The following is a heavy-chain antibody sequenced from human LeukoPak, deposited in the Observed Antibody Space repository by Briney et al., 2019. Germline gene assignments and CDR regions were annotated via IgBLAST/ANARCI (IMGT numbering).Heavy chain of an antibody. CDR1: GGSVSSGSYY. CDR2: IYYSGST. V-gene: IGHV4-61*01. J-gene: IGHJ4*02. CDR3: ARAVMYSSSWSYFDY. Sequence: SETLSLTCTVSGGSVSSGSYYWSWIRQPPGKGLEWIGYIYYSGSTNYNPSLKSRVTISVDTSKNQFSLKLSSVTAADTAVYYCARAVMYSSSWSYFDYWGQGTLVTVSS. D-gene: IGHD6-13*01.